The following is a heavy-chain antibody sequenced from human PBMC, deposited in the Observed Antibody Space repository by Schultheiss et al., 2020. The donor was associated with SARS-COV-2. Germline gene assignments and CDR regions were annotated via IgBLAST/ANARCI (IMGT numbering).Heavy chain of an antibody. CDR3: AKDMAAQLAERANWFDP. Sequence: GGSLRLSCAASGFTFSSYDMHWVRQATGKGLEWVSAIGTACDTYYPGSVKGRFTISRENAKNSLYLQMNSLRAGDTALYYCAKDMAAQLAERANWFDPWGQGTLVTVSS. CDR1: GFTFSSYD. V-gene: IGHV3-13*01. D-gene: IGHD6-6*01. CDR2: IGTACDT. J-gene: IGHJ5*02.